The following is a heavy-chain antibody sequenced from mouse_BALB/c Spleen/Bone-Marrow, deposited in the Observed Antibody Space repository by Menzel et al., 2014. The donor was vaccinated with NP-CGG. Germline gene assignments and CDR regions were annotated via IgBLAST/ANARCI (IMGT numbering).Heavy chain of an antibody. CDR3: VYGRDWYLDV. V-gene: IGHV14-3*02. CDR2: IDPANGNT. Sequence: VQLQQSGAGLVKPGASVKLPCTASGFNIKDTYMHWVKERPEQGLEWIGRIDPANGNTKYDPKFQGKATITADTSSNTAYLQLSSLTSEDTAVYYCVYGRDWYLDVWGAGTTVTVSS. J-gene: IGHJ1*01. CDR1: GFNIKDTY. D-gene: IGHD1-1*01.